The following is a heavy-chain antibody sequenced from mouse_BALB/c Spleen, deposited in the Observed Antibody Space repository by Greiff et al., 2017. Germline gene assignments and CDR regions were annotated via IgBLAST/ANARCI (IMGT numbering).Heavy chain of an antibody. D-gene: IGHD1-1*01. Sequence: VQGVESGPGLVAPSQSLSITCTVSGFSLTSYGVHWVRQPPGKGLEWLGVIWAGGSTNYNSALMSRLSISKDNSKSQVFLKMNSLQTDDTAMYYCAREDYYGSSDYWGQGTTLTVSS. CDR2: IWAGGST. J-gene: IGHJ2*01. V-gene: IGHV2-9*02. CDR3: AREDYYGSSDY. CDR1: GFSLTSYG.